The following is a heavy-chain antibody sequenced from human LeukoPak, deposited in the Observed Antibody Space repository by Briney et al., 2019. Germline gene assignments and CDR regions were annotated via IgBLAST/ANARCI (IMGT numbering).Heavy chain of an antibody. V-gene: IGHV3-30*18. J-gene: IGHJ6*02. CDR3: AKGALLSGAVVRLGESEMDV. Sequence: GGSLRLSCAASGFTFSSYGMHWVRQAPGKGLEWVAVISYEGSNKYYADSMKGRFTISRDNSKNTLYLQMNSLRAEDTAVYYCAKGALLSGAVVRLGESEMDVWGQGTTVTVSS. D-gene: IGHD3-16*01. CDR2: ISYEGSNK. CDR1: GFTFSSYG.